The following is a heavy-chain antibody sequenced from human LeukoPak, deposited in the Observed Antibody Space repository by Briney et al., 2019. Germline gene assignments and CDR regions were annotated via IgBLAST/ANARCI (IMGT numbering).Heavy chain of an antibody. CDR1: GASISSYY. CDR2: FYTSGST. V-gene: IGHV4-4*07. D-gene: IGHD3-22*01. J-gene: IGHJ4*02. Sequence: SETLSLTCTVSGASISSYYWSWIRQPAGKGLEWIGRFYTSGSTNYNPSLKSRVTMSVDTSKNQFSLKLSSATAADTAVYYCARGPTRHYYYDSSGYPKYPYYFDYWGQGTLVTVSS. CDR3: ARGPTRHYYYDSSGYPKYPYYFDY.